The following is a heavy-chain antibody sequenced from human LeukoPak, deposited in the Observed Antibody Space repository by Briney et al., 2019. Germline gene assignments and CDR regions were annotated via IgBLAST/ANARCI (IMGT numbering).Heavy chain of an antibody. D-gene: IGHD3-3*01. CDR1: GGSISSYY. CDR3: ARDRRLGDFWSGYYWNYGMDV. V-gene: IGHV4-59*01. J-gene: IGHJ6*02. Sequence: SETLSLTCTVSGGSISSYYWSWIRQPPGKGLEWIGYIYYSGSTNYNPSLKSRVTISVDTSKNQFSLKLSSVTAADTAVYYCARDRRLGDFWSGYYWNYGMDVWRQGTTVTVSS. CDR2: IYYSGST.